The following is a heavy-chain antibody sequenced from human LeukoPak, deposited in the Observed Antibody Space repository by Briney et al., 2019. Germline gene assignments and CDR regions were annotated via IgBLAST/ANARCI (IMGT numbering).Heavy chain of an antibody. CDR2: ISAYNGNT. Sequence: AAVNVSFKASGYTFTSYGISWVRQAPGQGLEWTGWISAYNGNTNYAQKVQGRVTMTTDTSTSTAYMELTSLRSDDTAVYYCARDSSGWPTYFQHWGQGTLVTVSS. CDR3: ARDSSGWPTYFQH. J-gene: IGHJ1*01. V-gene: IGHV1-18*01. D-gene: IGHD6-19*01. CDR1: GYTFTSYG.